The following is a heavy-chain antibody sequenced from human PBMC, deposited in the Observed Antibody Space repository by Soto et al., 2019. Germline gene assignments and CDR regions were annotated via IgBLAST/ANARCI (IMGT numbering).Heavy chain of an antibody. V-gene: IGHV1-18*01. CDR3: ASSHDCGLGCYYTQFLY. J-gene: IGHJ4*02. CDR2: ISAFNGNT. D-gene: IGHD2-21*02. Sequence: DSVKVSFKASGYTFPSYGINWVRQPPGQGLERMGWISAFNGNTNYAQKLQGRVTMPTDTSASTGHTELRSLRTDDTVFSYCASSHDCGLGCYYTQFLYWDTGTLRTVSS. CDR1: GYTFPSYG.